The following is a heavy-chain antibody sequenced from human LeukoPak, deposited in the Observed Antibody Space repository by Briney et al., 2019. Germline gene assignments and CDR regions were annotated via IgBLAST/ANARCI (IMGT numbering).Heavy chain of an antibody. V-gene: IGHV1-69*04. J-gene: IGHJ3*02. D-gene: IGHD4-23*01. CDR3: ARADTTVEGAFDI. CDR1: GGTFSSYA. CDR2: IIPILGIA. Sequence: LVKVSCKASGGTFSSYAISWVRQAPGQGLEWMGRIIPILGIANYAQKFQGRVTITADKSTSTAYMELSSLRSEDTAVYYCARADTTVEGAFDIWGQGTMVTVSS.